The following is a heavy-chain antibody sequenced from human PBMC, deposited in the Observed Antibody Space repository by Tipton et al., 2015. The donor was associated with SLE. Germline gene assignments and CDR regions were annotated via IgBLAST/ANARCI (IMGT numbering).Heavy chain of an antibody. CDR3: AKEPQHCSGGTCSSGGGYYFDY. CDR2: ISASGGGT. V-gene: IGHV3-23*01. J-gene: IGHJ4*02. D-gene: IGHD2-15*01. CDR1: RFTFSSYA. Sequence: SLRLSCAASRFTFSSYAMSWVRQAPGKGLEWLSAISASGGGTYYGDSVKGRFTISRDNSKNTLYLQMNSLRAEDTAVYFCAKEPQHCSGGTCSSGGGYYFDYWGQGTLVSVSS.